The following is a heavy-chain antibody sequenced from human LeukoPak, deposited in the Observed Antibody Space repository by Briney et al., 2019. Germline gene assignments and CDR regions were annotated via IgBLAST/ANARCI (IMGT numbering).Heavy chain of an antibody. J-gene: IGHJ3*02. CDR1: GGSFSGYY. CDR2: INHSGST. Sequence: PSGTLSLTCAVYGGSFSGYYWSWIRQPPGKGLEWIGEINHSGSTNYNPSLKSRVTISVGTSKNQFSLKLSSVTAADTAVYYCARSDGYGLVGIWGQGTMVTVSS. V-gene: IGHV4-34*01. CDR3: ARSDGYGLVGI. D-gene: IGHD3-10*01.